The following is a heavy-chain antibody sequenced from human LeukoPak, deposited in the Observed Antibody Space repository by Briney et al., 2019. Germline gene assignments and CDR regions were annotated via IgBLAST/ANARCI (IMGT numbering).Heavy chain of an antibody. CDR3: ARAPRVRDFYFDL. D-gene: IGHD3-3*01. CDR2: VYTSGSS. V-gene: IGHV4-4*07. J-gene: IGHJ2*01. Sequence: KSSETLSLTCTISSGSIDRSYWNWIRQSAGRGLEWIGRVYTSGSSNYNPFLKERVTVSLDTSRKQFSLNLTSLTAADTALYFCARAPRVRDFYFDLWGRGALVTVS. CDR1: SGSIDRSY.